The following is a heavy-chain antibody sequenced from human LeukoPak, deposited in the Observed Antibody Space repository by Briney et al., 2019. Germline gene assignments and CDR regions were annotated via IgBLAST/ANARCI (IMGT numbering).Heavy chain of an antibody. CDR3: ARDFGGYDYPPDY. CDR1: GFTFSSYW. V-gene: IGHV3-7*04. J-gene: IGHJ4*02. Sequence: PGGSLRLSCAASGFTFSSYWRRWVRQAPGKGLEWMANIKQDGREKYYMDSVKGRFTISRDNAKNSLYLQMNSLRAEDTAVYYCARDFGGYDYPPDYWGQGTLVTVSS. CDR2: IKQDGREK. D-gene: IGHD5-12*01.